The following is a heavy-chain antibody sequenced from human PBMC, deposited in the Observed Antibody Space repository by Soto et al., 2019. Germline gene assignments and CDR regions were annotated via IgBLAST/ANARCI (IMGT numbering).Heavy chain of an antibody. Sequence: QVQLVESGGGVVQPRRSLRLSCAASGFTFSSYGMHWVRQAPGKGLEWVAVISYDGSNKYYADSVKGRFTISRDNSKNTLYLQMNSLRAEDTAVYYCAKVSVRGAAGLDIWGQGTMVTVSS. CDR1: GFTFSSYG. D-gene: IGHD6-13*01. CDR2: ISYDGSNK. J-gene: IGHJ3*02. V-gene: IGHV3-30*18. CDR3: AKVSVRGAAGLDI.